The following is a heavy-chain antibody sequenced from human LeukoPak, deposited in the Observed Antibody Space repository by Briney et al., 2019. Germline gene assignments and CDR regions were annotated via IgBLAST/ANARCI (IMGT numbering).Heavy chain of an antibody. D-gene: IGHD1-26*01. V-gene: IGHV3-30*04. CDR2: ISYDGSNK. J-gene: IGHJ4*02. Sequence: GGSLRLSCAASGFTFSSYATHWVRQAPGKGLEWVAVISYDGSNKYYADSVKGRFTISRDNSKNTLYLQMNSLRAEDTAVYYCARDEGGSYYFDYWGQGTLVTVSS. CDR1: GFTFSSYA. CDR3: ARDEGGSYYFDY.